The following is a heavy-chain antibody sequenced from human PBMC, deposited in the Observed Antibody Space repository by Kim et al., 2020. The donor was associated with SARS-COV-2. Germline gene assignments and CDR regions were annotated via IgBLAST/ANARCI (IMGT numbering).Heavy chain of an antibody. CDR2: VNSDGSST. Sequence: GGSLRLSCVASGFTFSSYWIHWVRQAPGKGLVWVSRVNSDGSSTSYADSVKGRFTISRDKARNTLYLQMNSLRAEDTAVYYCASLSTGSVWDKFDYWGQG. CDR1: GFTFSSYW. J-gene: IGHJ4*02. CDR3: ASLSTGSVWDKFDY. V-gene: IGHV3-74*01. D-gene: IGHD3-16*01.